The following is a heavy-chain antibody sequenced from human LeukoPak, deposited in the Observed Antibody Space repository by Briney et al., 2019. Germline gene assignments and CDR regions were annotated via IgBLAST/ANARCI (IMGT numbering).Heavy chain of an antibody. D-gene: IGHD2-15*01. J-gene: IGHJ4*02. Sequence: PSETLSLTCTVSGGSISSGGYYWSWIRQHPGKGLEWIGYIYYSGSTYYNPSLESRVTISVDTSKNQFSLKLSSVTAADTAVYYCARQVVVAAPDYWGQGTLVTVSS. CDR1: GGSISSGGYY. CDR3: ARQVVVAAPDY. V-gene: IGHV4-31*03. CDR2: IYYSGST.